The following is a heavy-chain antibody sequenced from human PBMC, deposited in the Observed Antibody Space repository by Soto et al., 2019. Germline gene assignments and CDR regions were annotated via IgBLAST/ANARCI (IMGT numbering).Heavy chain of an antibody. Sequence: PGGSLRLSCAASGFTFSSYAMSWVRQAPGKGLERVSAISGSGGSTYYADSVKGRFTISRDNSKNTLYLQMNSLRAEDTAVYYCAKYYDFWSGYLPGYGMDVWGQGTTVTVSS. CDR2: ISGSGGST. J-gene: IGHJ6*02. V-gene: IGHV3-23*01. CDR3: AKYYDFWSGYLPGYGMDV. CDR1: GFTFSSYA. D-gene: IGHD3-3*01.